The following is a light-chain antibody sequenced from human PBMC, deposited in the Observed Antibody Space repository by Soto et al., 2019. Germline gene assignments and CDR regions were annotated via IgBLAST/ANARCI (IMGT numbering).Light chain of an antibody. CDR1: NYDVGGYNF. CDR2: DVS. J-gene: IGLJ2*01. CDR3: SSYASSSTEV. Sequence: QSALTQPASVSGSPGQSITISCTGTNYDVGGYNFVSWYQQHPGKAPKLMSYDVSNRPSGVSARFSGSKSGNTASLTISGLQAEDEADYYCSSYASSSTEVFGGGTKVTV. V-gene: IGLV2-14*01.